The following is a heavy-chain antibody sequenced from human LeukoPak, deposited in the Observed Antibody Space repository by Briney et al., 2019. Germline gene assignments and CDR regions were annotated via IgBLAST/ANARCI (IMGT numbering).Heavy chain of an antibody. D-gene: IGHD5-12*01. CDR1: GGTFSSYA. J-gene: IGHJ6*03. CDR2: ISAYNGDT. V-gene: IGHV1-18*01. CDR3: ARERATIDYYYYYMDV. Sequence: ASVKVSCKASGGTFSSYAISWVRQAPGQGLEWMGWISAYNGDTNYAQNLQGRVTMTTDTTTSTAYMELRSLRSDDTAVYYCARERATIDYYYYYMDVWGKGTTVTVSS.